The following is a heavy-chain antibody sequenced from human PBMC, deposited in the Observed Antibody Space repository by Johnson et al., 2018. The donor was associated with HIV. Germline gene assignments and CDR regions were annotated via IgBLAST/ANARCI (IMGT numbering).Heavy chain of an antibody. CDR2: INSDESST. J-gene: IGHJ3*02. D-gene: IGHD6-13*01. CDR3: ARLEGQQTDAFDI. CDR1: GFTFSNYW. V-gene: IGHV3-74*02. Sequence: VQLLESGGGLVQPGGSLRLSCVASGFTFSNYWMHWVRQAPGKGLVWVSRINSDESSTSYADSVKGRFTISRDNAKNTLYLQMNSLRAEDTAVYYCARLEGQQTDAFDIWGQGTMVTVSS.